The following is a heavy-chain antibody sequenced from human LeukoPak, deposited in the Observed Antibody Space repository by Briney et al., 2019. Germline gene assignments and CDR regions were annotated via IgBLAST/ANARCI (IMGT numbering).Heavy chain of an antibody. CDR3: AVGIVPAAHLDH. J-gene: IGHJ4*02. Sequence: SVKVSCKTSGGTFTSDAISWVRQAPGQGLEWMGGIIHIFDSPNYAQKFQDRLTITTDEPTTTAYMELSSLTSDDTAIYYCAVGIVPAAHLDHWGQGTLVTVSS. V-gene: IGHV1-69*05. D-gene: IGHD2-2*01. CDR2: IIHIFDSP. CDR1: GGTFTSDA.